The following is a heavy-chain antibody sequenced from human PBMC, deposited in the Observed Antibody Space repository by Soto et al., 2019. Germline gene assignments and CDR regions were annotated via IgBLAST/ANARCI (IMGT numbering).Heavy chain of an antibody. CDR2: INPQSGSS. J-gene: IGHJ4*02. Sequence: QVPGQGLEWMGKINPQSGSSSSSQKFKDKVVMTREMSANTVYMELRSLTSEDTALYYCARDALPFWHRYYFYNWCQGTMVTVSA. CDR3: ARDALPFWHRYYFYN. D-gene: IGHD1-20*01. V-gene: IGHV1-46*01.